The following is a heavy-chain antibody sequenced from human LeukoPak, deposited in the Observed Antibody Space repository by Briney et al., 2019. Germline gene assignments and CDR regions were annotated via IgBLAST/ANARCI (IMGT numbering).Heavy chain of an antibody. V-gene: IGHV3-30*02. D-gene: IGHD5-18*01. CDR3: ATYSYGSSAFDI. CDR1: GFAFSSYG. CDR2: IWYDGSNK. J-gene: IGHJ3*02. Sequence: GGSLRLSCAASGFAFSSYGMHWVRQAPGKGLEWVAVIWYDGSNKYYADSVKGRFTISRDNSKNTLYLQMNSLRAEDTAVYYCATYSYGSSAFDIWGQGTMVTVSS.